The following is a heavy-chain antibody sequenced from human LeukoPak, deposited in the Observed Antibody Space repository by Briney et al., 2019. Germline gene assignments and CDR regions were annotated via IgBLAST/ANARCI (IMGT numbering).Heavy chain of an antibody. V-gene: IGHV4-59*11. CDR1: GGSLSSHY. Sequence: SETLSLTCSVSGGSLSSHYWSWIRQPPGKGLELIGHIHDTGSTFYNPSLRGRVTISLDTCNNQFSLKLTSMTAADTAVYYCARFSSGCSTSSCYLTYWGQGTLVTVS. CDR3: ARFSSGCSTSSCYLTY. D-gene: IGHD2-2*01. CDR2: IHDTGST. J-gene: IGHJ4*02.